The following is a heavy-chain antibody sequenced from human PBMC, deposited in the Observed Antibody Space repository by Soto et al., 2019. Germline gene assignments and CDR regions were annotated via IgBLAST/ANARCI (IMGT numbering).Heavy chain of an antibody. CDR3: ARVRGDCSGGSCYSYYYYCGMDV. Sequence: QVQLVQSGAEVKKPGASVKVSCKASGYTFTSYAMHLVRQAPGQRLEWMGWINAGNGNTKYSQKFQGRVTITRDTSASTAYMELGSLRSEDTAVYYCARVRGDCSGGSCYSYYYYCGMDVWGQGTTVTVSS. D-gene: IGHD2-15*01. J-gene: IGHJ6*02. V-gene: IGHV1-3*01. CDR1: GYTFTSYA. CDR2: INAGNGNT.